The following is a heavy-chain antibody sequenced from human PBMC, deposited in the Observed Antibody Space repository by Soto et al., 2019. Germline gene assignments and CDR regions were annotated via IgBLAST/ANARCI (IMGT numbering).Heavy chain of an antibody. V-gene: IGHV3-23*01. Sequence: EVQLLESGGDLAQPGGTLRLACAASGFSINAYAMSWVRQAPGKGLEWVSTFRHSDTYYSCSVRGRFTISRDEAKNTLYLNLHNLRVEDPAVYYCAKDRGGGGYPLFDSWGQGTLVTVSS. CDR1: GFSINAYA. CDR3: AKDRGGGGYPLFDS. D-gene: IGHD2-15*01. CDR2: FRHSDT. J-gene: IGHJ4*02.